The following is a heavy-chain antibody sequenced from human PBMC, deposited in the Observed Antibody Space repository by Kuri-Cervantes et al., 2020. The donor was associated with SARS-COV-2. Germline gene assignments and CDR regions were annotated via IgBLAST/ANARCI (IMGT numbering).Heavy chain of an antibody. V-gene: IGHV3-74*01. J-gene: IGHJ3*02. CDR2: INSDGSST. D-gene: IGHD6-6*01. CDR3: AKERAAARHDAFDI. Sequence: GESLKFSWAASGFTFSSYWMHWVRHAPGKGLVWVSRINSDGSSTIYADSVKGRFTISRDNSKNTLYLQMNSLRAEDTAVYYCAKERAAARHDAFDIWGQGTMVTVSS. CDR1: GFTFSSYW.